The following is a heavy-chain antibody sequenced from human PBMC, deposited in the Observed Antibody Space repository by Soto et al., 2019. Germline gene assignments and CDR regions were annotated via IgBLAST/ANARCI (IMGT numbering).Heavy chain of an antibody. CDR2: IIPIFGTA. Sequence: RASVKVSCKASGGTFSSYAISWVRQAPGQGLEWMGGIIPIFGTANYAQKFQGRVTITADESTSTAYMELSSLRSEDTAVYYCARGRGTYYYYGMDVWGQGTTVTVSS. CDR1: GGTFSSYA. CDR3: ARGRGTYYYYGMDV. D-gene: IGHD3-10*01. J-gene: IGHJ6*02. V-gene: IGHV1-69*13.